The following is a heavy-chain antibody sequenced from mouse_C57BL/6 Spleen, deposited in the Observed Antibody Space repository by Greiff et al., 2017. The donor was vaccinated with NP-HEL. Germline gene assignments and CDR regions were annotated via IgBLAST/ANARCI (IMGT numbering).Heavy chain of an antibody. Sequence: EVQVVESGPELVKPGASVKISCKASGYSFTGYYMNWVKQSPEKSLEWIGEINPSTGGTTYNQKFKAKATLTVDKSSSTAYMQLKSLTSDDSAVYYCARVDSSGYAWFAYWGQGTLVTVSA. V-gene: IGHV1-42*01. J-gene: IGHJ3*01. CDR1: GYSFTGYY. CDR2: INPSTGGT. D-gene: IGHD3-2*02. CDR3: ARVDSSGYAWFAY.